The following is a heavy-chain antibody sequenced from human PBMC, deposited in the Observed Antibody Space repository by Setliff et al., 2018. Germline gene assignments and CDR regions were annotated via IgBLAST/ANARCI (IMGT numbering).Heavy chain of an antibody. D-gene: IGHD3-22*01. Sequence: ASVKVSCKASGYTFTSYGISWVRQAPGQGLEWMGWIGAYNGNTNYAQKLQGRVTMTTDTSTSTAYMELRSLRSDDTAVYYCARGYYYDSSGPAAFDIWGQGTMVTVS. CDR3: ARGYYYDSSGPAAFDI. CDR2: IGAYNGNT. J-gene: IGHJ3*02. V-gene: IGHV1-18*01. CDR1: GYTFTSYG.